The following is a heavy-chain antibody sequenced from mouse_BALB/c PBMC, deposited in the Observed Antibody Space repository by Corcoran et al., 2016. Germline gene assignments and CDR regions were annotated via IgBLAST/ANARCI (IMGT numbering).Heavy chain of an antibody. J-gene: IGHJ4*01. CDR1: GYSFTGYY. Sequence: LVTTGASVKISCKASGYSFTGYYMHWVKQSHGKSLEWIGYISCYNGATSYNQKFKGKATFTVDTSSSTAYMQFNSLTSEDSAVYYCARSPGYSYAMDYWGQGTSVTVSS. V-gene: IGHV1S34*01. CDR3: ARSPGYSYAMDY. CDR2: ISCYNGAT. D-gene: IGHD2-3*01.